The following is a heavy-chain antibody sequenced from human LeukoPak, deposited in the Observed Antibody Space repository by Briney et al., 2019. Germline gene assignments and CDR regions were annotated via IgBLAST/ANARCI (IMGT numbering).Heavy chain of an antibody. Sequence: PGGSLRLSCAVPGFTFTDYSLNWVRQAPGKGLEWLAYINTRSTAIYHADSVKGRFTISRDNAKNSLHLQMDSLRDEDTAVYYCARGAMSVTKHYYYYMDVWGKGTTVTVAS. CDR2: INTRSTAI. J-gene: IGHJ6*03. V-gene: IGHV3-48*02. CDR3: ARGAMSVTKHYYYYMDV. CDR1: GFTFTDYS. D-gene: IGHD2-21*01.